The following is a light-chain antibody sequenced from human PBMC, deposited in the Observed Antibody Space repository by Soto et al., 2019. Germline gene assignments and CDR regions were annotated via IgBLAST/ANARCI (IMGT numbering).Light chain of an antibody. V-gene: IGLV1-40*01. Sequence: QSVLTQPPSVSGAPGQRVTISCNGSSSNIGAGYDVYWYQQLPGTAPKLLINGHSSRPSGVPDRFSGSTSDASASLAITGLQAEDEGTYYCQSYDRSLSGVVFGGGTKLTVL. CDR2: GHS. CDR3: QSYDRSLSGVV. CDR1: SSNIGAGYD. J-gene: IGLJ3*02.